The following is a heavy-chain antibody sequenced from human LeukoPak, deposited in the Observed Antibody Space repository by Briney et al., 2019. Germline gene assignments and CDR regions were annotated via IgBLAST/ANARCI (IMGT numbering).Heavy chain of an antibody. CDR3: ARNYYDTKKPWD. CDR2: IYYSGSP. D-gene: IGHD3-22*01. CDR1: GGSISSSY. J-gene: IGHJ4*02. V-gene: IGHV4-59*08. Sequence: SETLSLTCTVSGGSISSSYWSWIRQPPGKGLEWIGYIYYSGSPNYNPSLKSRVTMSVDTSQNQFSLKLSSVTAADTAVYFCARNYYDTKKPWDWGQGTLVTVSS.